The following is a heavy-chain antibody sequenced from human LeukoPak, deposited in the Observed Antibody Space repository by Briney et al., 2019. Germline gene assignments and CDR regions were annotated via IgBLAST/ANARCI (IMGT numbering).Heavy chain of an antibody. J-gene: IGHJ5*02. CDR1: GYTFTSYD. CDR3: ARANYGDSGWFDP. D-gene: IGHD4-17*01. Sequence: VSVKVSCKASGYTFTSYDINWVRQATGQGLEWMGWMNPNSGNTGYAQKFQGRVTITRSTSISTAYMELSSLRSEDTAVYCCARANYGDSGWFDPWGQGTLVTVSS. V-gene: IGHV1-8*03. CDR2: MNPNSGNT.